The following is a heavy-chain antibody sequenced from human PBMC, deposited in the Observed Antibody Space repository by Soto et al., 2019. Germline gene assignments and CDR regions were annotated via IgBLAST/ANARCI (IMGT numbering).Heavy chain of an antibody. D-gene: IGHD3-22*01. J-gene: IGHJ4*02. Sequence: ASVKVSFTASGYTFTSYDINWVRQATGQGLEWMGWMNPNSGNTGYAQKFQGRVTMTRNTSISTAYMELSSLRSEDTAVYYCARVGYYYDSSGYYLSFDYWGQGTLVTVSS. CDR2: MNPNSGNT. V-gene: IGHV1-8*01. CDR1: GYTFTSYD. CDR3: ARVGYYYDSSGYYLSFDY.